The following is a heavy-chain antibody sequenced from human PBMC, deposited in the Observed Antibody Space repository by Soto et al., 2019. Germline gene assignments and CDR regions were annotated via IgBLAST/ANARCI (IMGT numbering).Heavy chain of an antibody. J-gene: IGHJ4*02. D-gene: IGHD3-22*01. Sequence: QVQLQESGPGLVKPSGTLSLTCAVSGGSISSSNWCSWVRQPPGKGLAWIGEIYHSGSTNYNPSLKSRVTISVAKAKNQFSLTLSSVTAADTAVYYCARSRSDSSAWYLGTRAGTFDYWGQGTLVTVSS. CDR2: IYHSGST. CDR1: GGSISSSNW. V-gene: IGHV4-4*02. CDR3: ARSRSDSSAWYLGTRAGTFDY.